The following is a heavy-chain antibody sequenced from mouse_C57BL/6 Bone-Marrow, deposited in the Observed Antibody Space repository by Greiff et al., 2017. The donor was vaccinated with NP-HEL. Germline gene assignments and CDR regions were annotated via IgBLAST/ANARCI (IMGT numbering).Heavy chain of an antibody. V-gene: IGHV1-63*01. CDR2: IYPGGGYT. J-gene: IGHJ1*03. CDR3: ARHRDWYFDV. CDR1: GYTFTNYW. Sequence: VQVVESGAELVRPGTSVKMSCKASGYTFTNYWIGWAKQRPGHGLEWIGDIYPGGGYTNYNEKFKGKATLTADKSSSTAYMQFSSLTSEDSAIDYCARHRDWYFDVWGTGTTVTVSS.